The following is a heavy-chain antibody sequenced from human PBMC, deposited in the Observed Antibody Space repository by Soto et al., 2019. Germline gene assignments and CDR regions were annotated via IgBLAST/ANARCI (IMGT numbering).Heavy chain of an antibody. CDR1: GYTFIRYG. J-gene: IGHJ6*02. V-gene: IGHV1-18*01. D-gene: IGHD3-16*01. CDR3: ARGGYYDDSWGKLSHYGLDV. CDR2: ISPYNDYT. Sequence: QVQLAQSANEVKKPGASVRVSCKAAGYTFIRYGIAWVRQAPGQGLEWMGWISPYNDYTVYAQKFQGRVSMTADTSTRTVYMNLRGLNSGDTAVYYCARGGYYDDSWGKLSHYGLDVWGQGTSVSVSS.